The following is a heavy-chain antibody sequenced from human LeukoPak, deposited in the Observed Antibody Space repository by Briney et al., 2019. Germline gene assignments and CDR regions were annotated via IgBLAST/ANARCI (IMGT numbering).Heavy chain of an antibody. CDR1: GFIFSSYW. CDR2: IKKDGSEK. D-gene: IGHD3-10*01. V-gene: IGHV3-7*03. CDR3: AKHGFGVFEGY. J-gene: IGHJ4*02. Sequence: PGGSLRLSCEASGFIFSSYWMSWVRQAPGKGLEWVANIKKDGSEKYYVDSVKGRFTISRDNSENTLYLQMNSLRAEDTAVYYCAKHGFGVFEGYWGQGTLVTVSS.